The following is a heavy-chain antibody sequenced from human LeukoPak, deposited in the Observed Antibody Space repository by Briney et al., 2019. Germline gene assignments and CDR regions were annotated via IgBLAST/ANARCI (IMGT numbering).Heavy chain of an antibody. CDR2: INPSGGST. Sequence: ASVKVSCKASGYTFTSYYMHWVRQAPGQGLEWMGIINPSGGSTDYAQKFQGRVTMTRDTSTSTVYMELSSLRSEDTAVYYCARRLGSGKGWFDPWGQGTLVTVSS. V-gene: IGHV1-46*01. CDR3: ARRLGSGKGWFDP. J-gene: IGHJ5*02. CDR1: GYTFTSYY. D-gene: IGHD3-10*01.